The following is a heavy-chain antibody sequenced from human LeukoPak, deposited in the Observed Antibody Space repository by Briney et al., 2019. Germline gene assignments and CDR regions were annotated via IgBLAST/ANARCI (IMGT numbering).Heavy chain of an antibody. V-gene: IGHV3-21*01. D-gene: IGHD3-9*01. CDR3: ARVRQYFDTVGY. Sequence: GGSLRLSCAASGFTFNTYSMNWVRQAPGKGLEWVSSISSSSSDIYYADSVKGRFTISRDNARNSLYLQMNSLRAEDTAVYYCARVRQYFDTVGYWGQGTLVTVSS. J-gene: IGHJ4*02. CDR1: GFTFNTYS. CDR2: ISSSSSDI.